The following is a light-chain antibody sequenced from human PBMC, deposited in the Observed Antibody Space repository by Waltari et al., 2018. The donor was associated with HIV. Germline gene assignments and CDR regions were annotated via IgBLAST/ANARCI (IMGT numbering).Light chain of an antibody. V-gene: IGKV3-20*01. CDR1: QSVSSNY. Sequence: EIVLTQSPGTLSLSPGERATLSCSASQSVSSNYLGWYQQKPGQAPRLLIYGTSSRATGIPDRFSGSGSGTDFTLTISRLEPEDFAVYYCQQYGTSPGTFGQGTKVEIK. CDR3: QQYGTSPGT. J-gene: IGKJ1*01. CDR2: GTS.